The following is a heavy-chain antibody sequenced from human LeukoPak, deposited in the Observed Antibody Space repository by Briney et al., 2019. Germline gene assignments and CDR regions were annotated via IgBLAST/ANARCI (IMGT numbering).Heavy chain of an antibody. V-gene: IGHV1-2*02. CDR1: GYTFTGYY. J-gene: IGHJ4*02. Sequence: ASVKVSCKPSGYTFTGYYIHWVRQAPGQGLEWMGWINPSSGGTNYPQKFQGRVTMTRDTSLSTAYMELSGLRSDDTAVYYCARSADYYFDYWGQGTLVTVSS. CDR2: INPSSGGT. CDR3: ARSADYYFDY.